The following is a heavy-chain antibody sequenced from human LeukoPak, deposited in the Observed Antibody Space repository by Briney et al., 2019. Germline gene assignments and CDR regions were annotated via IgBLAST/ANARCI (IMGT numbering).Heavy chain of an antibody. D-gene: IGHD2/OR15-2a*01. V-gene: IGHV3-23*01. CDR2: ITGSGGNT. CDR3: AKGLSMDV. J-gene: IGHJ6*02. CDR1: GFTFSSYV. Sequence: PGGSLRLSCAASGFTFSSYVIKWVRQAPGKGLEWVSGITGSGGNTYYADSVKGRFIFSRDNSKNTLYLQMNSLRVEDTAVYYCAKGLSMDVWGQGTTVTVSS.